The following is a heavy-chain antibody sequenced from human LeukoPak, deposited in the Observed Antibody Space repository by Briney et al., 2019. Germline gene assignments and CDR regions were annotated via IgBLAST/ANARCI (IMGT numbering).Heavy chain of an antibody. D-gene: IGHD3-10*01. J-gene: IGHJ5*02. V-gene: IGHV3-21*01. CDR2: ISSSSSYI. CDR1: GFTFSSYS. CDR3: ARGEGSGSFRFDP. Sequence: GGSLRLSCAASGFTFSSYSMNWVRQAPGKGLEWVSSISSSSSYIYYADSGKGRFTISRDNAKNSLYLQMNSLRAEDTAVYYCARGEGSGSFRFDPWGQGTLVTVSS.